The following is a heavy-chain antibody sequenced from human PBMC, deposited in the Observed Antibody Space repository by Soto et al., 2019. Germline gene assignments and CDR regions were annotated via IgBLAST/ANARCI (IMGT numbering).Heavy chain of an antibody. CDR3: ARGTGVVVTDCFDS. V-gene: IGHV4-4*02. Sequence: HVQLQESGPGLVKPSGTLSLTCAVSGDSISSSYWWNWVRQAPERGLEWIGEIYHSDNTNYNPSLKSRVTMSIDKSKNQFSLNLRSVTAADTAVYYCARGTGVVVTDCFDSWGQGTLVTVSS. J-gene: IGHJ4*02. CDR2: IYHSDNT. D-gene: IGHD3-3*01. CDR1: GDSISSSYW.